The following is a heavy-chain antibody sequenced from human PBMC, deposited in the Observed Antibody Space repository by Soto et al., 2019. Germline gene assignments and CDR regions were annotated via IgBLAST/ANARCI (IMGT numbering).Heavy chain of an antibody. D-gene: IGHD3-3*01. CDR3: TTSVRFIAY. Sequence: EVQLVESGGGLVEPGGSLRLSCIASGFTFSSAWMNWVRQAPGKGLECVGRIKTKADGGTTDYAAAVKGRFTMSRDDSKNTLYLQLRSLKTEDTAVYYCTTSVRFIAYWGQGTLVTVSS. V-gene: IGHV3-15*01. J-gene: IGHJ4*02. CDR2: IKTKADGGTT. CDR1: GFTFSSAW.